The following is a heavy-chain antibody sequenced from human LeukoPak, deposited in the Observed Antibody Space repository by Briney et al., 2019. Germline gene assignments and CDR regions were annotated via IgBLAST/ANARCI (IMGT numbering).Heavy chain of an antibody. V-gene: IGHV4-38-2*02. J-gene: IGHJ1*01. CDR2: IYHSGST. CDR3: ARDYNRNDFYGDYRYLQH. Sequence: SETLSLTCTVSGYSISSGYYWGWIRQSPGKGLEWIGSIYHSGSTYYNPSLKSRVTISVDTSKNQFSLKLSSVTAADAAVYYCARDYNRNDFYGDYRYLQHWGQGTLVTVSS. CDR1: GYSISSGYY. D-gene: IGHD4-17*01.